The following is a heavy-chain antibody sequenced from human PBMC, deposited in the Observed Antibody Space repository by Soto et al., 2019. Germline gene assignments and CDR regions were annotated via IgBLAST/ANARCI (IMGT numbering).Heavy chain of an antibody. Sequence: SETLSLTCTFSVVSISSYYWSCIRHAPGKCLGWIGYIYYSGSTYYNPSLKSRVTISVDTSKNQFSLKLSSVTAADTAVYYCARDSSTYGSGRSYSEAYYYGMEVWGQGTTVNVSS. D-gene: IGHD3-10*01. J-gene: IGHJ6*01. CDR2: IYYSGST. V-gene: IGHV4-59*06. CDR3: ARDSSTYGSGRSYSEAYYYGMEV. CDR1: VVSISSYY.